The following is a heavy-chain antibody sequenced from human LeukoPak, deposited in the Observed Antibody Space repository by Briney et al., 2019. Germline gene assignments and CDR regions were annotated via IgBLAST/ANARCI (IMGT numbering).Heavy chain of an antibody. J-gene: IGHJ4*02. CDR2: INHSGST. D-gene: IGHD5-24*01. CDR1: GGSFSGYY. CDR3: ARAKDDTYYFDY. Sequence: SETLSLTCAVYGGSFSGYYWSWIRQPPGKGLERIGEINHSGSTNYNPSLKSRVTISVDTSKNQFSLKLSSVTAADTAVYYCARAKDDTYYFDYWGQGTLVTVSS. V-gene: IGHV4-34*01.